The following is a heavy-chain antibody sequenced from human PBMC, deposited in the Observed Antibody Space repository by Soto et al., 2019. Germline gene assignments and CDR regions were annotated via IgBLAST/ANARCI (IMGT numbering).Heavy chain of an antibody. D-gene: IGHD2-15*01. CDR1: DFRFSTYN. CDR2: ISTTSFTI. J-gene: IGHJ5*01. Sequence: EVRLMESGGGLVQPGGSLRLSCAASDFRFSTYNMDWVRQAPGKGPEWIAHISTTSFTIYYADSVKGRFTISRDNDRNSLYLEMNSLRDEDTAVYYCARDRCYDGTCYSASDSWGQGTLVTVSS. CDR3: ARDRCYDGTCYSASDS. V-gene: IGHV3-48*02.